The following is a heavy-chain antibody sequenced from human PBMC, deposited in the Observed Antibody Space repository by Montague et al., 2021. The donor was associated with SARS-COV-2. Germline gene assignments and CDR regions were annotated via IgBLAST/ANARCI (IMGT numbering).Heavy chain of an antibody. D-gene: IGHD3-22*01. CDR3: ARGGGSGYRYYFDY. CDR2: IYYSGRT. Sequence: SETLSLTCTVSGGSISSYYWNWIRQPPGKGLEWIGYIYYSGRTNXXPSLKSRVTISVDTSKNQFSLKLSSVTAADTAVYYRARGGGSGYRYYFDYWGQGSLVTVSS. J-gene: IGHJ4*02. V-gene: IGHV4-59*01. CDR1: GGSISSYY.